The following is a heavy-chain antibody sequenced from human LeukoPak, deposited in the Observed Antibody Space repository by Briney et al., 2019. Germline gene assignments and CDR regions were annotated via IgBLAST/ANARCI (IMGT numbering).Heavy chain of an antibody. J-gene: IGHJ4*02. CDR2: MNPNSGNT. CDR3: AVSRLPGGYFDY. Sequence: ASVKVSCKASGYTFTSYDINWVRQATGQGLEWMGWMNPNSGNTGYAQKFQGRVTITTDESTSTAYMELSSLRSEDTAVYYCAVSRLPGGYFDYWGQGTLVTVSS. CDR1: GYTFTSYD. D-gene: IGHD3-10*01. V-gene: IGHV1-8*01.